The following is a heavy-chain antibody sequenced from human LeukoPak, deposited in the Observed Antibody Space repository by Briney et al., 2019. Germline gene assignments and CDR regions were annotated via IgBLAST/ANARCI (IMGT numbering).Heavy chain of an antibody. V-gene: IGHV3-21*01. Sequence: GGSLRLSCAASGFTFSTFAMIWVRQPPGKGLEWVSSISSSSSYIYYADSVKGRFTISRDNAKNSLYLQMNSLRAEDTAVYYCARGAHYYDSSGYDAFDIWGQGTMVTVSS. CDR1: GFTFSTFA. J-gene: IGHJ3*02. D-gene: IGHD3-22*01. CDR2: ISSSSSYI. CDR3: ARGAHYYDSSGYDAFDI.